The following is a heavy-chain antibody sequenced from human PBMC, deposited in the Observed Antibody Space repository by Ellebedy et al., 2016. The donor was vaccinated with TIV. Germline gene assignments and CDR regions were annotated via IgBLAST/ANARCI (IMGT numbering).Heavy chain of an antibody. CDR1: GFTVSSNY. D-gene: IGHD4-17*01. J-gene: IGHJ6*02. CDR3: ARDPYGDFIRPYYYGMDV. V-gene: IGHV3-53*01. Sequence: PGGSLRLSCAASGFTVSSNYMSWVRQAPGKGLEWVSVIYSGGNTYYADSVKGRFTISRDNSKNTLYLQMKSLRAEDTAVYYCARDPYGDFIRPYYYGMDVWGQGTTVTVSS. CDR2: IYSGGNT.